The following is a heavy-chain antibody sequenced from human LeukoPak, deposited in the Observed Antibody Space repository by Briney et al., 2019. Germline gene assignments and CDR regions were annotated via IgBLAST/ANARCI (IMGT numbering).Heavy chain of an antibody. CDR1: GYTFTSYD. V-gene: IGHV1-8*01. Sequence: ASVKVSCKASGYTFTSYDINWVRQATGHGLEWMGWMNPNSGNTGYAQKFQGRVTMTRNTSISTAYMELSSLRSEDTAVYYCARNKVDCSGGSCYSRGNWFDPWGQGTLVTVSS. J-gene: IGHJ5*02. CDR3: ARNKVDCSGGSCYSRGNWFDP. D-gene: IGHD2-15*01. CDR2: MNPNSGNT.